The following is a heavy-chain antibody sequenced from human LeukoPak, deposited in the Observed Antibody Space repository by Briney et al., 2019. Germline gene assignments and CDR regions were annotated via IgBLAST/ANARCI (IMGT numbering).Heavy chain of an antibody. Sequence: GGSLRLSCAASGFTVSSNYMSWVRQAPGKGLEWVSVIYSGGSTYYADSVKGRFTISRDNSKNTLYLQMNSLRAEDTAVYYCAKDRFLEWLSVRDLFDYWGQGTLVTVSS. V-gene: IGHV3-53*01. J-gene: IGHJ4*02. CDR3: AKDRFLEWLSVRDLFDY. D-gene: IGHD3-3*01. CDR1: GFTVSSNY. CDR2: IYSGGST.